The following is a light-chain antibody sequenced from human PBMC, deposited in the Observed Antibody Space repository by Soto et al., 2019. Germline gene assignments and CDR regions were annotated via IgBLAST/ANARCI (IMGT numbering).Light chain of an antibody. CDR1: QSVSDSY. V-gene: IGKV3-20*01. CDR2: AS. Sequence: EIVLTQSPGTLSLSPGERATLSCRASQSVSDSYLAWYHQKPGEATRLLIYASSRATGIPDRFSGSGSGTDFTLTISRLEPEDFAVYYCQHYGTSALFGPGTKVDIK. J-gene: IGKJ3*01. CDR3: QHYGTSAL.